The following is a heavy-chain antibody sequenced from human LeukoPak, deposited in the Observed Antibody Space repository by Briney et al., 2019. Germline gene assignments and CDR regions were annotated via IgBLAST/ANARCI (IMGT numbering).Heavy chain of an antibody. CDR2: IIPIFGTA. Sequence: ASVKVSCKASGGTFSSYAISWVRQAPGQGLEWMGRIIPIFGTANYPQKFQGRVTITTDESTSTAYMELSSLRSEDTAVYYCARDRPPMFDTSDAFDIWGQGTMVTVSS. CDR1: GGTFSSYA. V-gene: IGHV1-69*05. D-gene: IGHD2-2*01. CDR3: ARDRPPMFDTSDAFDI. J-gene: IGHJ3*02.